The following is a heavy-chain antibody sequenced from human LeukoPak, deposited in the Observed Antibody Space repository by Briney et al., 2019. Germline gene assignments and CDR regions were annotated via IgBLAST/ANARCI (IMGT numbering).Heavy chain of an antibody. V-gene: IGHV4-59*01. Sequence: SETLSLTRTVSDDSISDYYRGWIRQPPGKGLEWIGYFYNSGRSTYNPFLKSRVTISADTSKNHFSLKLNSVTTADTAVYYCTRGAGWLIDYWGQGILVTVSS. CDR2: FYNSGRS. J-gene: IGHJ4*02. CDR1: DDSISDYY. D-gene: IGHD3-16*01. CDR3: TRGAGWLIDY.